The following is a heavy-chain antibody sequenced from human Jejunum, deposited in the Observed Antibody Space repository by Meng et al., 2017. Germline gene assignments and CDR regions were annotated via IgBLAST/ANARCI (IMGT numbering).Heavy chain of an antibody. CDR2: INSDGSST. D-gene: IGHD3-10*01. Sequence: GGSLRLSCAASGFTFSSYWMHWVRQAPGKGLVWVSRINSDGSSTSYADSVKGRFTISRDNAKNTLYLQMNSLRAEDTAVYYCVRGVNKYYYGMDVWAQGTRVTVS. CDR3: VRGVNKYYYGMDV. V-gene: IGHV3-74*01. CDR1: GFTFSSYW. J-gene: IGHJ6*02.